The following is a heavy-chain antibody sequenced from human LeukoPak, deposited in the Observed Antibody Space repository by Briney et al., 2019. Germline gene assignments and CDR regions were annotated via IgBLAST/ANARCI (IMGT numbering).Heavy chain of an antibody. Sequence: GGSLRLSCAASGFTFDDYAMHWVRQAPGKGLEWVSGISWNSGSIGYADSVKGRFTISRDNAKNSLYLQMNSLRAEDTALYYCAKSIEGSGSYYDSYFDYWGQGTLVTVSS. D-gene: IGHD3-10*01. V-gene: IGHV3-9*01. CDR3: AKSIEGSGSYYDSYFDY. CDR2: ISWNSGSI. J-gene: IGHJ4*02. CDR1: GFTFDDYA.